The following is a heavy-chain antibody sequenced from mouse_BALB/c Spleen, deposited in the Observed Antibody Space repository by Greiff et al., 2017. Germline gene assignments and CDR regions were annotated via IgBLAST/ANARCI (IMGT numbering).Heavy chain of an antibody. CDR1: GYTFTSYS. V-gene: IGHV1-4*01. J-gene: IGHJ4*01. CDR3: ARDTTEYYYAMDY. D-gene: IGHD1-1*01. Sequence: VQLQQSGAELAKPGASVKMSCKASGYTFTSYSMHWVKQRPGQGLEWIGYINPSTGYTEYNQKFKDKATLTADKSSSTAYMQLSSLTSEDSAVYYCARDTTEYYYAMDYWGQGTSVTVSS. CDR2: INPSTGYT.